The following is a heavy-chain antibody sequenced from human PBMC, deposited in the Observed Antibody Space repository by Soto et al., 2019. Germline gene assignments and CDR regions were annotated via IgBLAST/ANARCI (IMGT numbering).Heavy chain of an antibody. J-gene: IGHJ5*02. CDR3: ASHPRDYYDSSGYYRMAWFDP. CDR2: VNPNSGGT. CDR1: GYTFTGYY. D-gene: IGHD3-22*01. V-gene: IGHV1-2*02. Sequence: ASVKVSCKASGYTFTGYYMHWVRQAPGQGLEWMGWVNPNSGGTNYAQKFQGRVTMTRDTSISTAYMELSRLRSDDTAVYYCASHPRDYYDSSGYYRMAWFDPWGQGTLVTVSS.